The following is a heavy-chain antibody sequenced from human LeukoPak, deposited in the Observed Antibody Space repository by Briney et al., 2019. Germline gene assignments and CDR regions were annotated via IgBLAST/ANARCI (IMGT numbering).Heavy chain of an antibody. J-gene: IGHJ4*02. CDR2: ITGDGTTT. Sequence: GGSLRLSCEASGLTFSNHGMSWVRQAPGKGLQWVSAITGDGTTTYYADSVKGRFTISRDNSKNMLYLQMSSLRAEDTAVYYCANMNGYFEYWGQGALVPVSS. D-gene: IGHD1-1*01. CDR1: GLTFSNHG. V-gene: IGHV3-23*01. CDR3: ANMNGYFEY.